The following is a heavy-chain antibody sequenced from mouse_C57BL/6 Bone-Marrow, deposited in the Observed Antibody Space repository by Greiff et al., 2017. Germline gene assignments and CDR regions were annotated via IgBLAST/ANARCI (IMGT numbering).Heavy chain of an antibody. CDR2: INPSTGGT. CDR3: ASDYGEAMDY. CDR1: GYSFTGYY. D-gene: IGHD1-2*01. Sequence: VQLQQSGPELVKPGASVNISCKASGYSFTGYYLNWVKQSPEKSLEWIGEINPSTGGTTYNQKFKAKATLTVDKSSSTAYMQRKSLTSEDSAVYYCASDYGEAMDYWGQGTSVTVSS. J-gene: IGHJ4*01. V-gene: IGHV1-42*01.